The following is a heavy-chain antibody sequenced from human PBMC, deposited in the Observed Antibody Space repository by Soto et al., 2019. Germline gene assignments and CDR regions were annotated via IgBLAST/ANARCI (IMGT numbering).Heavy chain of an antibody. J-gene: IGHJ6*02. CDR1: GGSFIGYY. V-gene: IGHV4-34*01. Sequence: TLSLTCAVYGGSFIGYYLSWIRHPPGKGLEWIGEINHSGSTNYNPSLKSRVTISVDTSKNQFSLKLSSVTAADTAVYYCARVTLRSGYYYGMDVWGQGTTVTISS. CDR2: INHSGST. CDR3: ARVTLRSGYYYGMDV. D-gene: IGHD4-17*01.